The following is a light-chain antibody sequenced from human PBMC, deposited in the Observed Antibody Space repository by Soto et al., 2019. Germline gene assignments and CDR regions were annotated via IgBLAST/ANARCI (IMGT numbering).Light chain of an antibody. CDR1: QSVSSQ. V-gene: IGKV3-11*01. Sequence: EIALTQSPATLSLSPGERATLSCRASQSVSSQLAWYQQKPGQAPRLLIYDTSNRAAGVPARFSGSGSGTDFTLTITSLGPEDVAIYYCQQRSRWPITFGQGTRLEIK. CDR2: DTS. J-gene: IGKJ5*01. CDR3: QQRSRWPIT.